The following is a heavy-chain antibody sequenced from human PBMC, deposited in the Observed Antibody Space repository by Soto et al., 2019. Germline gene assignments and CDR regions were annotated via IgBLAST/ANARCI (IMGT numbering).Heavy chain of an antibody. CDR2: INPRTGAT. CDR3: ATDDGHYFGSV. D-gene: IGHD3-3*01. J-gene: IGHJ1*01. CDR1: GYTITAHF. V-gene: IGHV1-2*02. Sequence: QVQLVQSGAEVKKPGSSVKVSCRASGYTITAHFLHWVRQAPGQGLEWMGWINPRTGATDYGEKFQDRVTMTRDTPVNTAYMQLSGLTSDDPAVYFCATDDGHYFGSVWGQGTLVTVSS.